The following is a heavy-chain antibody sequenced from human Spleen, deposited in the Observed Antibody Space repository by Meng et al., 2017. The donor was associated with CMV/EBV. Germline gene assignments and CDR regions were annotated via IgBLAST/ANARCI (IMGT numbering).Heavy chain of an antibody. CDR2: INQDGSQR. V-gene: IGHV3-7*01. CDR3: ARDSWIYGMDV. Sequence: GESLKISCAASGITFSSYWMSWVRQAPGKALEWVANINQDGSQRNYVDSVKGRFTISRDNAKNSMYLQMNSLRAEDTAVYYCARDSWIYGMDVWGQGTTVTVSS. J-gene: IGHJ6*02. CDR1: GITFSSYW. D-gene: IGHD2-2*03.